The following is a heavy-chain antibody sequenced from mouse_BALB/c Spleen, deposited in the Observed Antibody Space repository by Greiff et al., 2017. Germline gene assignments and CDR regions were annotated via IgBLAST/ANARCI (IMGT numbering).Heavy chain of an antibody. CDR1: GFTFSSYA. V-gene: IGHV5-9-3*01. CDR3: ARQNGGYWYFDV. Sequence: EVHLVESGGGLVKPGGSLKLSCAASGFTFSSYAMSWVRQTPEKRLEWVATISSGGSYTYYPDSVKGRFTISRDNAKNTLYLQMSSLRSEDTAMYYCARQNGGYWYFDVWGAGTTVTVSS. CDR2: ISSGGSYT. J-gene: IGHJ1*01.